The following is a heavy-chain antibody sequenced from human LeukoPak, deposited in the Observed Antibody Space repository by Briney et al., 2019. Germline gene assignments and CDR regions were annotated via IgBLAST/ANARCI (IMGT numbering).Heavy chain of an antibody. V-gene: IGHV1-8*01. CDR1: GYTFTSYD. J-gene: IGHJ4*02. D-gene: IGHD3-10*01. CDR2: MNPNSGNT. CDR3: ARGRPLYEWFGEGDFDY. Sequence: ASVKVSCKASGYTFTSYDINWVRQATGQGLGWMGWMNPNSGNTGYAQKFQGRVTMTRNTSISTAYMELSSLRSEDTAVYYCARGRPLYEWFGEGDFDYWGQGTLVTVSS.